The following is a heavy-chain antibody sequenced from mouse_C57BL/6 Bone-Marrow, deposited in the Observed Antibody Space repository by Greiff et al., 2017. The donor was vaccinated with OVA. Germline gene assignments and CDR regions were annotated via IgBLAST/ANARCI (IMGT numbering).Heavy chain of an antibody. CDR1: GYTFTDYN. V-gene: IGHV1-22*01. CDR3: AREGLRREWFAY. J-gene: IGHJ3*01. D-gene: IGHD2-4*01. CDR2: INPNNGGT. Sequence: VQLQQSGPELVKPGASVKMSCKASGYTFTDYNMHWVKQSHGKSLEWIGYINPNNGGTSYNQKFKGKATLTVNKSSSTAYMELRSLTSEDSAVYYCAREGLRREWFAYWGQGTLVTVSA.